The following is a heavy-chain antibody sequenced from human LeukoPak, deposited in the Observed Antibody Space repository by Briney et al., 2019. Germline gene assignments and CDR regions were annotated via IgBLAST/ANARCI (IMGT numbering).Heavy chain of an antibody. CDR2: IWYDGSNK. CDR1: GFTFSSYG. Sequence: GGSLRLSCAASGFTFSSYGMHWVRQAPGKGLEWVAVIWYDGSNKYYADSVKGRFTISRGNSKNTLYLQMNSLRAEDTAVYYCAKDHDYGDYLLDYWGQGTLVTVSS. V-gene: IGHV3-33*06. D-gene: IGHD4-17*01. CDR3: AKDHDYGDYLLDY. J-gene: IGHJ4*02.